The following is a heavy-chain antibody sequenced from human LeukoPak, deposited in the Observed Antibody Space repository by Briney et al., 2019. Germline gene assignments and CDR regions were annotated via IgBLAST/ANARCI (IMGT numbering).Heavy chain of an antibody. D-gene: IGHD3-10*02. V-gene: IGHV3-48*03. CDR3: AELGITMIGGV. CDR2: ISSSGSTI. CDR1: GFTFSSDE. Sequence: PGGSLSLSCAASGFTFSSDEMNWVRQAPGKGLEGVSYISSSGSTIYYADSVKGRFTISRDNAKNSLYLQMNSLSAEDTAVYYCAELGITMIGGVWGKGTTVTVSS. J-gene: IGHJ6*04.